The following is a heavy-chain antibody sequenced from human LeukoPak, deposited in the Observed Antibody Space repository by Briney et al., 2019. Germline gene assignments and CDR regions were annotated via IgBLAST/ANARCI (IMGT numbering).Heavy chain of an antibody. CDR2: ISGSASST. D-gene: IGHD5-18*01. V-gene: IGHV3-23*01. Sequence: GGSLRLSCAASGFTFSNYAMSWVRQAPGKGLEWVSAISGSASSTYYADSVKGRFTISRDNSKNTLYLQMNSLRAEDTAVYYCARDLSGVTGYTYGRGIDYWGQGTLVTVSS. CDR1: GFTFSNYA. CDR3: ARDLSGVTGYTYGRGIDY. J-gene: IGHJ4*02.